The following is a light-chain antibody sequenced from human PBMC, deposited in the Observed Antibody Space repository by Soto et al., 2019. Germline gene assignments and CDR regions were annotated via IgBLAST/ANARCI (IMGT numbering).Light chain of an antibody. J-gene: IGKJ1*01. CDR3: QRYNNWPRT. V-gene: IGKV3-15*01. CDR2: GAS. CDR1: QSVSSN. Sequence: EIVITQSAGTLSVSPGERATLSCRASQSVSSNVAWYQQKCGQAPRLLIYGASTRAPGIPARFSGSGSGTECTLTISSLQSEDFAVYYCQRYNNWPRTFGQGTKVETK.